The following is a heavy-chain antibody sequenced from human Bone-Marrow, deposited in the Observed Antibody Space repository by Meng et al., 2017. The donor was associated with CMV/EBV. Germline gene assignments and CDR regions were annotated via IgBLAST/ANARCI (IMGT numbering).Heavy chain of an antibody. CDR3: ARARGYYGSGSYYPHFDY. V-gene: IGHV1-18*01. D-gene: IGHD3-10*01. Sequence: ASVKVSCKASGYTFTSYGISWVRQAPGQGLEWMGWISAYNGNTNYAQKLQGRVTMTTDTSTSTAYMELSSLRSEDTAMYYCARARGYYGSGSYYPHFDYWGQGTLVTVSS. CDR2: ISAYNGNT. CDR1: GYTFTSYG. J-gene: IGHJ4*02.